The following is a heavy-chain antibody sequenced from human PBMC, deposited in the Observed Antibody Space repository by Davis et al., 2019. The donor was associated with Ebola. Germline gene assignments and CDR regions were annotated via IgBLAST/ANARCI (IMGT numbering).Heavy chain of an antibody. J-gene: IGHJ6*02. CDR3: ARGVKRWGYYYYGMDV. Sequence: SETLSLTCPAPGGSISSYSWSWTRQPPGKGLDWIGHFYYSGSTNYTPSLKSRVTISVDTSKNQFSLKLRSVTAADTAVYYCARGVKRWGYYYYGMDVWGQGTTVTVSS. CDR2: FYYSGST. D-gene: IGHD4-23*01. CDR1: GGSISSYS. V-gene: IGHV4-59*01.